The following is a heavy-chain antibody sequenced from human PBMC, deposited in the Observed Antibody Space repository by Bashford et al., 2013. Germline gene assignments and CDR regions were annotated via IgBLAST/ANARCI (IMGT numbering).Heavy chain of an antibody. CDR3: ATSGRGDDGLDI. J-gene: IGHJ3*02. D-gene: IGHD1-26*01. Sequence: ASVKVSCKAFGYTFTAYYIHWVRQAPGQGLEWMGWINPNSGGSEYAQKFQGRVTMTRDTSISTASMDLRSLRSDDTAVYYCATSGRGDDGLDIWGQGTMVTVSS. V-gene: IGHV1-2*02. CDR2: INPNSGGS. CDR1: GYTFTAYY.